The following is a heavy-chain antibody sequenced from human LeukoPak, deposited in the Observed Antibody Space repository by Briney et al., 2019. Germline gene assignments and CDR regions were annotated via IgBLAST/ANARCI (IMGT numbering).Heavy chain of an antibody. V-gene: IGHV4-34*01. CDR3: ARGGYSGTYYFDY. CDR1: GGSFSGYY. Sequence: KPSETLSLTCAVYGGSFSGYYWSWIRQPPGKGLEWIGEINHSGGTNYNPSLKSRVTISGDTSKSQFSLKLSSVTAADTAVYYCARGGYSGTYYFDYWGEGTLVTVSS. J-gene: IGHJ4*02. CDR2: INHSGGT. D-gene: IGHD1-26*01.